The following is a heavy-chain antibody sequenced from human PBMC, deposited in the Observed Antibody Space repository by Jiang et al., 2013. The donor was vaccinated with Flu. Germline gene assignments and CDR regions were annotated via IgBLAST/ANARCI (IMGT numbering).Heavy chain of an antibody. J-gene: IGHJ4*02. D-gene: IGHD2-21*01. V-gene: IGHV1-46*01. CDR3: ATAYLTWSNIDY. CDR2: INPSGRST. CDR1: GYTFTTYY. Sequence: SGAEVKKPGSSVKVSCKASGYTFTTYYIHWVRQAPGQGLEWMGIINPSGRSTTYAQKFQGRVTMTRDTSASTVYMELSSLRSEDTAVYYCATAYLTWSNIDYWGQGTLVTVSS.